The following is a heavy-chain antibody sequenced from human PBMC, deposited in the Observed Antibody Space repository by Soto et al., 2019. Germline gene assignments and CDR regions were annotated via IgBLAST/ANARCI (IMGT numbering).Heavy chain of an antibody. D-gene: IGHD3-16*01. V-gene: IGHV3-15*07. Sequence: EVQLVESGGGLVEPGGSLRLSCAASGFTFNGAWMNWVRQGPGKGLEWVGRVKSKFDGGTIDYAAPVKGRFTISRDDSRNTVYLQMNSLSTEDTAMYYCSADLPDWGADAFDYWGQGALVTVSS. CDR1: GFTFNGAW. J-gene: IGHJ4*02. CDR3: SADLPDWGADAFDY. CDR2: VKSKFDGGTI.